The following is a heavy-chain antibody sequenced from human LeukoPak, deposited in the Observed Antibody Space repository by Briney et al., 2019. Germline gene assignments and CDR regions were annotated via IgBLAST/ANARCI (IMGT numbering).Heavy chain of an antibody. J-gene: IGHJ4*02. Sequence: SSETLSLTCTVSGGSISSYYWSWIRQPPGKGLEWIGYIYYSGSTNYNPSLKSRVTISVDTSKNQFSLKLSSVTAADTAVYYCARFGGYSYGQFDYWGQGTLVTVSS. CDR2: IYYSGST. CDR1: GGSISSYY. D-gene: IGHD5-18*01. CDR3: ARFGGYSYGQFDY. V-gene: IGHV4-59*01.